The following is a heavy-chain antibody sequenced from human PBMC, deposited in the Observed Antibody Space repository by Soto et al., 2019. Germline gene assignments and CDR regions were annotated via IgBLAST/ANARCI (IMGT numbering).Heavy chain of an antibody. V-gene: IGHV3-21*01. J-gene: IGHJ4*02. CDR2: ISSSSSYI. D-gene: IGHD5-18*01. Sequence: EVQLVESGGGLVTPGGSLRLSCAASGFTFSSYSMNWVRQAPGKGLEWVSSISSSSSYIYYADSVKGRFTISRDNAKNSLYLQMNSLRAEDTAVYYCARDQPGYSYGYGLGYWGKGTLVTVSS. CDR3: ARDQPGYSYGYGLGY. CDR1: GFTFSSYS.